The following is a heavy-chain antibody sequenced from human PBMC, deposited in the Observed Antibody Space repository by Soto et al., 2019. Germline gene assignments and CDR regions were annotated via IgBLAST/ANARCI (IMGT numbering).Heavy chain of an antibody. V-gene: IGHV1-69*13. CDR3: ARGRIKQDSSSWYPYYYGMDV. D-gene: IGHD6-13*01. Sequence: GASVKVSCKASGGTFSSYAISWVRQAPGQGLEWMGGIIPIFGTANYAQKFQGRVTITADESTSTAYMELSSLRSEDTAVYYCARGRIKQDSSSWYPYYYGMDVWGQGTTVTVSS. CDR2: IIPIFGTA. J-gene: IGHJ6*02. CDR1: GGTFSSYA.